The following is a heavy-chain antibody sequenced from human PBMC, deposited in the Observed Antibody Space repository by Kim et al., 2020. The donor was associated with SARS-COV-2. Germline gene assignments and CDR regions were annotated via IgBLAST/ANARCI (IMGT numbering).Heavy chain of an antibody. Sequence: GGSLRLSCAASGFAFNNNWMMWVRQAPGKGLEWVANIKQGGNERNYLDSVKGRFTISRADVKNSLYLQMNNLRSEDTAMYYCVRGPTYGVRADHFDYWG. V-gene: IGHV3-7*03. CDR1: GFAFNNNW. J-gene: IGHJ4*01. CDR2: IKQGGNER. CDR3: VRGPTYGVRADHFDY. D-gene: IGHD2-8*01.